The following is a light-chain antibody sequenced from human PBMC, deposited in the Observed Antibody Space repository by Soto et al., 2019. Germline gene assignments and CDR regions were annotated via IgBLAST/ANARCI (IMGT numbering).Light chain of an antibody. Sequence: EIVLTQSPGTLPLSPGERGTLSCRASQSVRNNDLAWYQQKPGQAPRLLIYDASSRATGIADRFSGSGSGTDFTLTITRLEPEDFAVYYCQQYGSSPRTFGQGTKVESK. CDR3: QQYGSSPRT. CDR1: QSVRNND. V-gene: IGKV3-20*01. CDR2: DAS. J-gene: IGKJ1*01.